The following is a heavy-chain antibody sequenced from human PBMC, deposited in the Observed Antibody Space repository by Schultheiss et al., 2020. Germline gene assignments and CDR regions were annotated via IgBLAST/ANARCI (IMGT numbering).Heavy chain of an antibody. J-gene: IGHJ4*02. D-gene: IGHD5-12*01. CDR2: IYYTGTT. V-gene: IGHV4-59*08. CDR1: GGSFSGYY. Sequence: AETLSLTCAVYGGSFSGYYWSWIRQPPGKGLEWIGYIYYTGTTYYNPSLKSRVTISVDTSKNRFSLNLSSVTAADTAVYYCARRYSGYDDYFDYWGQGTLVTVSS. CDR3: ARRYSGYDDYFDY.